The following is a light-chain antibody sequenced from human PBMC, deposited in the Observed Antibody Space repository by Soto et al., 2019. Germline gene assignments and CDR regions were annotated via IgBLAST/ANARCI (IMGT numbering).Light chain of an antibody. CDR2: SNN. V-gene: IGLV1-44*01. J-gene: IGLJ2*01. CDR3: AAWDDSLKGV. Sequence: QSVLTQPPSASGTPGQRVTISCSGSSSNIGSNTVNWYQQLPGTAPKLLIYSNNQRPSGVPDRFSGSKSGTSASLAISGLQSEDEAAYYCAAWDDSLKGVFGGGTKVTVL. CDR1: SSNIGSNT.